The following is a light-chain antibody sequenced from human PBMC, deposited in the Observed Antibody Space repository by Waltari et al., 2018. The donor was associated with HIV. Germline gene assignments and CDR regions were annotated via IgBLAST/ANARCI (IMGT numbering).Light chain of an antibody. Sequence: DIVMTQSPASLAVSLGERAPINCKSSPSVLYSSNNKNYLALYQQKPGQPPKLLIYWASTRESGVPDRFSGSGSGTDFTRTISSLQAEDVAVYYCQQYYSTPLTFGGGTKVEIK. CDR1: PSVLYSSNNKNY. CDR3: QQYYSTPLT. V-gene: IGKV4-1*01. CDR2: WAS. J-gene: IGKJ4*01.